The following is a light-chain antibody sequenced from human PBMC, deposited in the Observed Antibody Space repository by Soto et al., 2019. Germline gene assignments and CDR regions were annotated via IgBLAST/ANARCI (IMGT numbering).Light chain of an antibody. Sequence: DIQMTQSPSTLSGSVGDRVTITCLASQTISSWLAWYQQKPGKAPKLLIYKASTLKSGVPSRFSGSGSGTEFTLTISSLQPDDFATYYCQQLNGYLELTFGGGTKVDIK. V-gene: IGKV1-5*03. J-gene: IGKJ4*01. CDR2: KAS. CDR1: QTISSW. CDR3: QQLNGYLELT.